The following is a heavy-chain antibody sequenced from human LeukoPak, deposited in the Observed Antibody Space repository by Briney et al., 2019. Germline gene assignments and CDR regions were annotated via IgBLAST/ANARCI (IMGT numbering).Heavy chain of an antibody. Sequence: PGGSLRLSCAASGFTFSSYAMHWVRQAPGKGLEYVSAISSNGGSTYYANSVKGRFTISRDNSKNTLYLQMNSLRAEDTAVYYCARDADYYDSSGYKYYYYGMDVWGQGTTVTVSS. V-gene: IGHV3-64*01. CDR1: GFTFSSYA. CDR3: ARDADYYDSSGYKYYYYGMDV. J-gene: IGHJ6*02. CDR2: ISSNGGST. D-gene: IGHD3-22*01.